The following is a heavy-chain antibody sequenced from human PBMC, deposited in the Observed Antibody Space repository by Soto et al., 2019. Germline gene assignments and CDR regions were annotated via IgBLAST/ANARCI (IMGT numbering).Heavy chain of an antibody. Sequence: GASVKVSCKASGYTFTGYYMHWVRQAPGQGLEWMGWINPNSGGTNYAQKFQGRVTMTRDTSISTAYMEQSRLRSDDTAVYYCARVCYYDSSGYYPWGQGTLVTVSS. V-gene: IGHV1-2*02. J-gene: IGHJ5*02. CDR2: INPNSGGT. D-gene: IGHD3-22*01. CDR3: ARVCYYDSSGYYP. CDR1: GYTFTGYY.